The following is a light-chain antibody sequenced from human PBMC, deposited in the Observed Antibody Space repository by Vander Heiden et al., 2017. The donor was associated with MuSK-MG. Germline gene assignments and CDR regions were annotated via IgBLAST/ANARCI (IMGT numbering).Light chain of an antibody. CDR1: QTISSY. V-gene: IGKV1-39*01. CDR3: QQSDSPPQT. J-gene: IGKJ1*01. CDR2: AAS. Sequence: DIQMTQSPSSLSASVGDRVTITCRASQTISSYLNWYQQKPGKAPKLLIYAASTLQSGVPSRFSGSGSGTDFTLTISRLQPEDFATYFCQQSDSPPQTFGQGTKVDIK.